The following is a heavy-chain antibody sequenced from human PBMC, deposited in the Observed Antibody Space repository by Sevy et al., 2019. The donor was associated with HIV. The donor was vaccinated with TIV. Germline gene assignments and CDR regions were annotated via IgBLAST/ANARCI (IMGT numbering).Heavy chain of an antibody. CDR1: GFTFSSYW. J-gene: IGHJ4*02. V-gene: IGHV3-7*01. D-gene: IGHD4-17*01. CDR2: IKQDGSEK. Sequence: GGSLRLSCAASGFTFSSYWMSWVHQAPGKGLEWVANIKQDGSEKYYVDSVKGRFTISRDNAKNSLYLQMNSLRAEDTAVYYCARDEAKGGYGGNSIISCDYWGQGTLVTVSS. CDR3: ARDEAKGGYGGNSIISCDY.